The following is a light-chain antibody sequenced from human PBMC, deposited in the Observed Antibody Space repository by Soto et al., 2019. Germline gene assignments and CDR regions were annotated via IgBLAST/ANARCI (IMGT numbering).Light chain of an antibody. CDR3: QQYSSLPYT. Sequence: DIQMTQSPSTLSASVGDRVTITCRASQSISTWLTWYQQKPGKAPKLLIYRASSLESGVPSRFSGSGSGTEFTLTISSLQPDDFATYYCQQYSSLPYTFGQGTKLEIK. V-gene: IGKV1-5*03. CDR2: RAS. J-gene: IGKJ2*01. CDR1: QSISTW.